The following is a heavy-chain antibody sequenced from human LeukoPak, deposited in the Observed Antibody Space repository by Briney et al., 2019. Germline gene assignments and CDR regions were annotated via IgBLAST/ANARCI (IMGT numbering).Heavy chain of an antibody. CDR3: ARQSRRLVAAALSFDY. D-gene: IGHD2-15*01. V-gene: IGHV4-59*08. CDR1: GGSNTSYD. Sequence: SETLSLICTVSGGSNTSYDWSWLRQPPGKGLEGIGYIYYRGNISYNPSLKGRVAISVDPSKNHFSLKLTSLTAPDPALYYCARQSRRLVAAALSFDYWGQGALVTVSS. CDR2: IYYRGNI. J-gene: IGHJ4*02.